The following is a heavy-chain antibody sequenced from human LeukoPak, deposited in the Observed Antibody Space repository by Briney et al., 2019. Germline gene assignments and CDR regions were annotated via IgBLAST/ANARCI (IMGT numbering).Heavy chain of an antibody. CDR3: AKEIRVGDFWSGPLDY. Sequence: GGSLRLSCAASGFTFDDYAMHWVRQAPGKGLEWVSGISWNSGSIAYADSVKGRFTISRDNAKNSLYLQMNSLRAEDTALYYCAKEIRVGDFWSGPLDYWGQGTLVTVSS. V-gene: IGHV3-9*01. CDR2: ISWNSGSI. J-gene: IGHJ4*02. CDR1: GFTFDDYA. D-gene: IGHD3-3*01.